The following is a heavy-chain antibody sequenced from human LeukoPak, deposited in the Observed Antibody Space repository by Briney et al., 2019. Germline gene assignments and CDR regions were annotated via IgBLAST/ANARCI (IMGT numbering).Heavy chain of an antibody. J-gene: IGHJ4*02. CDR2: ISPHSGGT. CDR3: ARVSRLYYDTSGRIFDY. CDR1: GYTFTGYY. Sequence: ASVKVSCKASGYTFTGYYMHWVRQAPGQGLEWMGWISPHSGGTNYAQKFQGRVTMTLDTSISTVYMELSRLRSDDTAVYYCARVSRLYYDTSGRIFDYWGQGTLVIVSS. V-gene: IGHV1-2*02. D-gene: IGHD3-22*01.